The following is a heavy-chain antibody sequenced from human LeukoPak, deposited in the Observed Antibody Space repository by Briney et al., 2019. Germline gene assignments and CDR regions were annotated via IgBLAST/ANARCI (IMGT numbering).Heavy chain of an antibody. CDR3: ARGLNGPPPY. V-gene: IGHV3-64*01. D-gene: IGHD4-17*01. Sequence: WGSLRLSCAASGFTFSTYAIHWVRQAPGKGLEYVSGITSSGGSTYYANSVKGRFTISRDNSKNTLYLQMGSLGPENMAGYFFARGLNGPPPYWGEGTLVTVPS. CDR2: ITSSGGST. CDR1: GFTFSTYA. J-gene: IGHJ4*02.